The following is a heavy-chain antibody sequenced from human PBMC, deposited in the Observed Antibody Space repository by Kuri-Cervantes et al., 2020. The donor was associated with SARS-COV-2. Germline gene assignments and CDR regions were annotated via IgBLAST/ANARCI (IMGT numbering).Heavy chain of an antibody. J-gene: IGHJ4*02. V-gene: IGHV4-34*01. CDR3: ASFRGY. Sequence: SETLSLTCAVYGGSFSGYYWSWIRQPPGKGLEWIGEINHSGSTNYNPSLKSRVTISVDTSKNQFSLKLSSVTAADTAVYYCASFRGYWGQGTLVTGSS. D-gene: IGHD3-10*01. CDR1: GGSFSGYY. CDR2: INHSGST.